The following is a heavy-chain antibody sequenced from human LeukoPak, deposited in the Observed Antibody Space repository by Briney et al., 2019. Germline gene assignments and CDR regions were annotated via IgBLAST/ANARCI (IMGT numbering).Heavy chain of an antibody. V-gene: IGHV3-30*02. J-gene: IGHJ4*02. CDR1: GFTFSSYG. CDR3: ANGYCSSTSCPAPFDY. CDR2: IRYDGSNK. D-gene: IGHD2-2*01. Sequence: QPGGSLRLSCAASGFTFSSYGMHWVRQAPGKGLEWVAFIRYDGSNKYYADSVKGRFTISRDNSKSTLYLQMNSLRAEDTAVYYCANGYCSSTSCPAPFDYWGQGTLVTVSS.